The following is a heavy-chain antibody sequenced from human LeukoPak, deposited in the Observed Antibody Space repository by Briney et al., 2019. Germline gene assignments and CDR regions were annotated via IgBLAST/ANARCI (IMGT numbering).Heavy chain of an antibody. V-gene: IGHV4-34*01. CDR2: INHSGST. CDR3: ARPVVPAAKYYFDY. Sequence: SETLSLTCAVYGGSLSGYYWSWIRQTPGKGLEWIGEINHSGSTNYNPSLKSRVTISVDTSKNQFSLKLSSVTAADTAVYYCARPVVPAAKYYFDYWGQGTLVTVSS. D-gene: IGHD2-2*01. J-gene: IGHJ4*02. CDR1: GGSLSGYY.